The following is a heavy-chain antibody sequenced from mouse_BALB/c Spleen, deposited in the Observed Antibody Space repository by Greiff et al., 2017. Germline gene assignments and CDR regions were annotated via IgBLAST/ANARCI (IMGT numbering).Heavy chain of an antibody. CDR2: ISSGGSYT. V-gene: IGHV5-9-4*01. D-gene: IGHD2-14*01. J-gene: IGHJ4*01. Sequence: EVMLVESGGGLVKPGGSPKLSCAASGFTFSSYAMSWVRQSPEKRLEWVAEISSGGSYTYYPDTVTGRFTISRDNAKNTLYLEMSSLRSEDTAMYYCARDRGYDLYYAMDYWGQGTSVTVSS. CDR3: ARDRGYDLYYAMDY. CDR1: GFTFSSYA.